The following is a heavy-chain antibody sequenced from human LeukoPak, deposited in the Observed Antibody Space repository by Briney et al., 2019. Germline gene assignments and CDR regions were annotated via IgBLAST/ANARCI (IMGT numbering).Heavy chain of an antibody. Sequence: GGSLRLSCAASGSTFSLSWMHWVRQAPGKGLEWGSSINYGARSSTYADSVKGRLTISRDNAENTLFLQMNSLRVEDSAIYSCVRGAGPGTPFDWGQGILVTVSS. CDR1: GSTFSLSW. D-gene: IGHD1-1*01. CDR2: INYGARSS. CDR3: VRGAGPGTPFD. V-gene: IGHV3-74*01. J-gene: IGHJ1*01.